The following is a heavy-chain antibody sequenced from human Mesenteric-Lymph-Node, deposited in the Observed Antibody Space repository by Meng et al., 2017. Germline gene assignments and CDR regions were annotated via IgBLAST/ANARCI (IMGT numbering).Heavy chain of an antibody. CDR1: GGSFSAYN. D-gene: IGHD4-17*01. CDR2: INHSGST. V-gene: IGHV4-34*01. J-gene: IGHJ5*02. CDR3: ARTNYGDYNWFDP. Sequence: QVQLQQWGAGLLKPSETLSLICFVYGGSFSAYNWRWIRQPPGKGLEWIGEINHSGSTNYNPSLKSRVTVSVDTSKNQFSLKLTSVTAADTAVYFCARTNYGDYNWFDPWGQGTLVTVSS.